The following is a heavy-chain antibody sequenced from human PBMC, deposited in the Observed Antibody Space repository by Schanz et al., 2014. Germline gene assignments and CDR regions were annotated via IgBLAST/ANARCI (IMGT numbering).Heavy chain of an antibody. J-gene: IGHJ4*02. D-gene: IGHD1-26*01. CDR3: ARRYSGRYCFDY. Sequence: EVQLVESGGGLVQPGGSLRLSCAASGFTFSSYSMHWIRQAPGKGLEWVSYIPVGNNYIYYADSVKGRFTISRDNAKNSLSLQMDRLRDEDTAVYYCARRYSGRYCFDYWGQGTLVAVSS. V-gene: IGHV3-48*02. CDR2: IPVGNNYI. CDR1: GFTFSSYS.